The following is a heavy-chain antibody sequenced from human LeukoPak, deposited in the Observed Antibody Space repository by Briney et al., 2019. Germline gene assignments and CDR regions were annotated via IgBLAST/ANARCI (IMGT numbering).Heavy chain of an antibody. CDR2: IYHSGST. V-gene: IGHV4-38-2*01. J-gene: IGHJ3*02. Sequence: SETLSLTCAVSGYSISSGYYWGWIRQPPGKGLEWIGSIYHSGSTYYNPSLKSRVTISVDTSKDQFSLKLSSVTAADTAVYYCARQDPGDAFDIWGQGTMVTVSS. CDR3: ARQDPGDAFDI. CDR1: GYSISSGYY.